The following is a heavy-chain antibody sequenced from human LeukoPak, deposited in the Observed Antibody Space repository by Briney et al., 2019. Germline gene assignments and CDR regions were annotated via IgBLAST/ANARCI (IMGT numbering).Heavy chain of an antibody. CDR3: ARLEMATSSDY. Sequence: KSSETLSLTCTVSGGPISSYYWSWIRQPPGKGLEWIGYIYYSGSTNYNPSLKSRVTISVDTSKNQFSLKLSSVTAADTAVYYCARLEMATSSDYWGQGTLVTVSS. D-gene: IGHD5-24*01. CDR1: GGPISSYY. J-gene: IGHJ4*02. CDR2: IYYSGST. V-gene: IGHV4-59*01.